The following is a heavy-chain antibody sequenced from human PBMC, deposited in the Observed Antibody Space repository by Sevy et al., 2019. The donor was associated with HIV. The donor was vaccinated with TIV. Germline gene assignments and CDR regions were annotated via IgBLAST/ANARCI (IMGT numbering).Heavy chain of an antibody. CDR1: GFTFSSYS. Sequence: GGSLRLSCAASGFTFSSYSMHWVRQAPGKGLEWVAFVRYGGTNKYYADSVKGRFTVSRDNSKNTLYLQMNSLRAEDTAMYYCAWLYTSPTRDVWGKGTTVTVSS. V-gene: IGHV3-30*02. J-gene: IGHJ6*04. D-gene: IGHD6-13*01. CDR3: AWLYTSPTRDV. CDR2: VRYGGTNK.